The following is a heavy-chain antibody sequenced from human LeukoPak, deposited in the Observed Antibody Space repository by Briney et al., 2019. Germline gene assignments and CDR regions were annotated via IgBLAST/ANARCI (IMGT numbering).Heavy chain of an antibody. Sequence: GGSLRLSCVASGFTFSSYGMNWVRQAPGKGLEWVSSISSSSSYIYYADSVKGRFTISRDNAKNSLYLQMNSLRAEDTAVYYCARGIVGAFYPFDYWGQGTLVTVSS. V-gene: IGHV3-21*01. CDR2: ISSSSSYI. CDR1: GFTFSSYG. J-gene: IGHJ4*02. CDR3: ARGIVGAFYPFDY. D-gene: IGHD1-26*01.